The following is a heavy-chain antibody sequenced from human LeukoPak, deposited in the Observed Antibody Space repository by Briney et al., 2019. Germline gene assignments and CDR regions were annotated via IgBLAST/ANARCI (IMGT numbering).Heavy chain of an antibody. CDR3: AASRPEHYYYYMDV. Sequence: ASVKVSCKASGGTFSSYAISWVRQAPGQGLEWMGGIIPIFGTANHAQKFQGRVTITADESTSTAYMELSSLRSEDTAVYYCAASRPEHYYYYMDVWGKGTTVTVSS. CDR1: GGTFSSYA. V-gene: IGHV1-69*13. CDR2: IIPIFGTA. J-gene: IGHJ6*03. D-gene: IGHD2-2*01.